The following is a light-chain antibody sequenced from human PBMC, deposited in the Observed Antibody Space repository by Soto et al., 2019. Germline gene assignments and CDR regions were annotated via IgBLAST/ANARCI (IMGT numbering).Light chain of an antibody. CDR1: QSVSSTY. CDR2: DAS. CDR3: QQYDNWPPT. V-gene: IGKV3D-20*01. J-gene: IGKJ5*01. Sequence: EIVLTQSPATLSLSPVERATLSCGASQSVSSTYLAWYQQKPGLAPRLFIYDASSRATGIPDRFSGSGSGTEFTLTINSLQSEDFVVYYCQQYDNWPPTFGQGTRLEI.